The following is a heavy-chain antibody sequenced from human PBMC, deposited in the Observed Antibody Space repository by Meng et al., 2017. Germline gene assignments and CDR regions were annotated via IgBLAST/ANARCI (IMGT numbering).Heavy chain of an antibody. J-gene: IGHJ4*02. CDR2: IYHSGST. CDR3: ARGRGAVAGTNFDY. D-gene: IGHD6-19*01. Sequence: QVQLKESGPGPVKPSGPLSLTCAVSGGSISSSNWWSWVRQPPGKGLEWIGEIYHSGSTNYNPSLKSRVTISVDKSKNQFSLKLSSVTAADTAVYYCARGRGAVAGTNFDYWGQGTLVTVSS. CDR1: GGSISSSNW. V-gene: IGHV4-4*02.